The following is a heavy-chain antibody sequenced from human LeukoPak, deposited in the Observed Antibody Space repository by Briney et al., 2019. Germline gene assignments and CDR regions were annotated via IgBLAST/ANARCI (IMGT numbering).Heavy chain of an antibody. CDR3: AKDYAYCSGGSCYLFDN. J-gene: IGHJ4*02. D-gene: IGHD2-15*01. CDR1: GFTFEDYV. V-gene: IGHV3-9*01. CDR2: INWNSGKI. Sequence: GGSLRLSCVASGFTFEDYVMHWVRPIPGKGLEWVAAINWNSGKINYADSVDGRFSISRDNAKNSLYLQMRDLRTEDTAVYYCAKDYAYCSGGSCYLFDNWGQGTLVIVSS.